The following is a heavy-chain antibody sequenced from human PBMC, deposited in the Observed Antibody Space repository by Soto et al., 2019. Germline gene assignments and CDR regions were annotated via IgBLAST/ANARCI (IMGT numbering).Heavy chain of an antibody. V-gene: IGHV3-48*03. D-gene: IGHD2-2*01. CDR2: ISSSGSTI. CDR1: GFTFSSYE. Sequence: GGSLRLSCAASGFTFSSYEMNWVRQAPGKGLEWVSYISSSGSTIYYADSVKGRFTISRDNAKNSLYLQMNSLRAEDTAVYYCARELGYCSSTSCYNWFDPWGQGTLVTVSS. J-gene: IGHJ5*02. CDR3: ARELGYCSSTSCYNWFDP.